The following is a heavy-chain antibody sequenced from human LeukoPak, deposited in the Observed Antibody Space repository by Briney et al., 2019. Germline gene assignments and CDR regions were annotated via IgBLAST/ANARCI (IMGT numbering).Heavy chain of an antibody. D-gene: IGHD6-19*01. Sequence: PGGSLRLSCAASGFTFSNAWMSWVRQAPGKGLEWVGRIKSKTDGGTTDYAAPVKGRFTISRDDSKNTLYLQMNSLRAEDTAVYYCAKDWLAVAGTIYWGQGTLVTVSS. V-gene: IGHV3-15*01. J-gene: IGHJ4*02. CDR3: AKDWLAVAGTIY. CDR2: IKSKTDGGTT. CDR1: GFTFSNAW.